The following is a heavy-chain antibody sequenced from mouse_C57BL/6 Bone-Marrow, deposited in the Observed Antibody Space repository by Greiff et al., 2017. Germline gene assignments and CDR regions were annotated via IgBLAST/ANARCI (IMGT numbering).Heavy chain of an antibody. CDR3: ARAGYHCYLDV. Sequence: QVQLKQSGAELVKPGASVKISCKASGYAFSGYCMNWVKQRPGKGLEWIGQIYPGDGDTNYNGKFKGKATLTADKSSSTAYMQLSSLTSDDSAVYFCARAGYHCYLDVWGTGTTVTVSS. D-gene: IGHD2-2*01. V-gene: IGHV1-80*01. CDR2: IYPGDGDT. J-gene: IGHJ1*03. CDR1: GYAFSGYC.